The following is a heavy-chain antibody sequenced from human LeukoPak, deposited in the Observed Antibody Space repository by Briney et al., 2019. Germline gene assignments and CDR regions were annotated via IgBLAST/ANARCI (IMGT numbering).Heavy chain of an antibody. Sequence: GGSLRLSCAASGFTFSSYGMHWVRQAPGKGLEWVAFIRSDGSHKYYADSVKGRFTISRDNSKNTLYLQMNSLRAEDTAVYYCAELGITMIGGVWGKGTTVTISS. CDR3: AELGITMIGGV. J-gene: IGHJ6*04. D-gene: IGHD3-10*02. CDR2: IRSDGSHK. CDR1: GFTFSSYG. V-gene: IGHV3-30*02.